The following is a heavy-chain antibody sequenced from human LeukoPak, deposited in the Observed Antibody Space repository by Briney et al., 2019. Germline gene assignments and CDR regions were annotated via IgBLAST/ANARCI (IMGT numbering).Heavy chain of an antibody. D-gene: IGHD1-26*01. CDR1: GFTFSDYY. CDR2: ISSSGSTI. V-gene: IGHV3-11*04. J-gene: IGHJ4*02. Sequence: GGSLRLSCAASGFTFSDYYMSWIRQAPGEGLEWVSYISSSGSTIYYADSVKGRFTISRDNAKNSLYLQMNSLRAEDTAVYYCARMSPEVGAAIFDYWGQGTLVTVSS. CDR3: ARMSPEVGAAIFDY.